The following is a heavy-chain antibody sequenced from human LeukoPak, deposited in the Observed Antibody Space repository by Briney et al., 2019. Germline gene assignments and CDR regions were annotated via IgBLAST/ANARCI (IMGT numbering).Heavy chain of an antibody. D-gene: IGHD2-2*01. CDR3: ARGRKDIVVVQAAIFGY. CDR1: GGSFSGYY. CDR2: INHSGST. V-gene: IGHV4-34*01. J-gene: IGHJ4*02. Sequence: SETLSLTCAVYGGSFSGYYWSWIRQPPGKGLEWIGEINHSGSTNYNPSLKSRVTISVDTSKNQFSLKLSSVTAADTAVYYRARGRKDIVVVQAAIFGYWGQGTLVTVSS.